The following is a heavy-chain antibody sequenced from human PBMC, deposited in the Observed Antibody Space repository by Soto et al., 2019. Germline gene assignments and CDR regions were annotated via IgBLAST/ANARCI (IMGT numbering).Heavy chain of an antibody. CDR1: GFTFSSYR. Sequence: GGSLRLSCAASGFTFSSYRMNWVRQAPGKWLEWVSYISSSSSTIYYADSVKGRFTIPRDNAKNSLYLQMNSLRDEDTAVYYCARFRHYSSSFLVLPTVLYGMDVWGQGXTVT. CDR3: ARFRHYSSSFLVLPTVLYGMDV. CDR2: ISSSSSTI. D-gene: IGHD6-6*01. V-gene: IGHV3-48*02. J-gene: IGHJ6*02.